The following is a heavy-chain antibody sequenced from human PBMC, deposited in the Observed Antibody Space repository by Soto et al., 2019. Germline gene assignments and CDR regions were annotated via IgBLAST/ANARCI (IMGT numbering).Heavy chain of an antibody. J-gene: IGHJ3*02. CDR3: ARQGGSSDDAFDI. D-gene: IGHD2-15*01. CDR2: IYYSGST. CDR1: GGSISSGGYY. V-gene: IGHV4-31*03. Sequence: SETLSLTCTVSGGSISSGGYYWSWIRQHPGKGLEWIGYIYYSGSTYYNPSLKSRVTISVDTSKNQFSLKLSSVTAADTAVYYCARQGGSSDDAFDIWGEGTMVTVSS.